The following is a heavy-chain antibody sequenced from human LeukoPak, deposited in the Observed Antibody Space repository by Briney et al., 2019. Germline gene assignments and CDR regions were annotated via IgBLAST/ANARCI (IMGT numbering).Heavy chain of an antibody. V-gene: IGHV3-23*01. CDR3: AKDEVGVAAVGY. CDR1: GFTFSSYA. D-gene: IGHD3-3*01. J-gene: IGHJ4*02. Sequence: QSGGSLRLSCAASGFTFSSYAMSWVRQAPGKGLEWVSAISAVGGKTYYADSVKGRFSISRDDSKNTLYLQMNSLRAEDTAVYYCAKDEVGVAAVGYWGQGTLVTVSS. CDR2: ISAVGGKT.